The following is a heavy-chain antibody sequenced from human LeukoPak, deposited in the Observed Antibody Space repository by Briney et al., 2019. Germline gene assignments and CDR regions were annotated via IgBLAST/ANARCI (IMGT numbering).Heavy chain of an antibody. Sequence: GGSLRLSCAASEFTFSSYWMHWVRQAPGKGLVWVSRINTDGSSTSYADSVKGRFTISRDNAKNTLYLQMNSLRAEDTAVYYCARVYYDFWSGYPVYFDYWGQGTLVTVPS. J-gene: IGHJ4*02. CDR1: EFTFSSYW. CDR2: INTDGSST. D-gene: IGHD3-3*01. CDR3: ARVYYDFWSGYPVYFDY. V-gene: IGHV3-74*01.